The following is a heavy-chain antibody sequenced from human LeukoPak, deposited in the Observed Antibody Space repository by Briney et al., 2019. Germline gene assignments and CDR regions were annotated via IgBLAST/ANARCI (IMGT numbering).Heavy chain of an antibody. V-gene: IGHV3-30-3*01. CDR3: AREAEAFDI. CDR2: ISYDGSNE. J-gene: IGHJ3*02. CDR1: GFTFTRYA. Sequence: VGCLRLSCAASGFTFTRYAMHWVRQAPGKGLEWVAVISYDGSNEYYADSVKGRFPISRDNSKNTLYLQMNSLRPEDTAVYYCAREAEAFDIWGQGTMVTVSS.